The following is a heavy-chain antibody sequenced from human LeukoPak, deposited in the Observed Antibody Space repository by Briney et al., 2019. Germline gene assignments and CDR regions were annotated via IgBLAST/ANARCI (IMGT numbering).Heavy chain of an antibody. D-gene: IGHD6-13*01. V-gene: IGHV3-30*03. CDR1: GFTFSSYG. CDR2: ISDNGSSK. J-gene: IGHJ4*02. Sequence: GGSLRLSCAASGFTFSSYGMHWVRQAPGKGLEWVAVISDNGSSKYYADSVKGRFTSSRDNSKKTLYLQMNSLRAEDTAVYYCARDKYSSGWYYFDYGGQGTLVTVSS. CDR3: ARDKYSSGWYYFDY.